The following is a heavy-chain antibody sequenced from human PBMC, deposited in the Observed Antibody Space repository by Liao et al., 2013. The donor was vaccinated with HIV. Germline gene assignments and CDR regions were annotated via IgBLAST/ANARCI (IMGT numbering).Heavy chain of an antibody. V-gene: IGHV4-39*07. J-gene: IGHJ4*02. Sequence: QLQLQESGPGLVKPSETLSLTCSVSGGSISNYRYYWGWIRQPPGKGLEWLATISYSGSTYYNPTLKSRVTISLDKSRNQFSLTMTSVTAADTAVYYCATRSEGTDVVYDSWGQGTLIIVSS. CDR2: ISYSGST. CDR3: ATRSEGTDVVYDS. CDR1: GGSISNYRYY. D-gene: IGHD5-18*01.